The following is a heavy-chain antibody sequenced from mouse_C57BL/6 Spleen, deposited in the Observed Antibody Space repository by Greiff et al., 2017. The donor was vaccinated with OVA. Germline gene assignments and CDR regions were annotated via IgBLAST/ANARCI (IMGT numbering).Heavy chain of an antibody. Sequence: QVQLQQPGAELVKPGASVKLFCKASGYTFTSYWMHWVKQRPGQGLEWIGMIHPNSGSTNYNEKFKSKATLTVDQSSSTAYMQLSNLTSEDSAVYYCAGSSGYWFAYWGQGTLVTVSA. D-gene: IGHD3-2*02. CDR2: IHPNSGST. CDR3: AGSSGYWFAY. CDR1: GYTFTSYW. V-gene: IGHV1-64*01. J-gene: IGHJ3*01.